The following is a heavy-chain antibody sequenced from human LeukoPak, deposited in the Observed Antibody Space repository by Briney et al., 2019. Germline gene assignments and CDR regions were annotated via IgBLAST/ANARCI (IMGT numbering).Heavy chain of an antibody. J-gene: IGHJ4*02. CDR2: ISAYNGNT. CDR1: GYTFTSYG. CDR3: ARDPQGYCSSTSCFPFDY. V-gene: IGHV1-18*01. D-gene: IGHD2-2*01. Sequence: GASVKVSCKASGYTFTSYGISWVRQAPGQGLEWMGWISAYNGNTNYAQKLQGRVTMTTNTSTSTAYMELRSLRSDDTAVYYCARDPQGYCSSTSCFPFDYWGQGTLVTVSS.